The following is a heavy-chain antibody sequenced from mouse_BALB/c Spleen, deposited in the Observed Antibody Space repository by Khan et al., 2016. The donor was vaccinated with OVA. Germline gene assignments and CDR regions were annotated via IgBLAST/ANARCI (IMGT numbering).Heavy chain of an antibody. CDR3: ARNNYYGYSINY. CDR1: GYSITSGYA. CDR2: LSYSGST. Sequence: EVQLQESGPGLVKPSQSLSLTCTVTGYSITSGYAWNWIRQFPGNKLEWMGYLSYSGSTSYNPSLRSRISITRDTSKNQFFLQLNSVTTEDTTTYYCARNNYYGYSINYWGQGTSVTVSS. V-gene: IGHV3-2*02. D-gene: IGHD1-2*01. J-gene: IGHJ4*01.